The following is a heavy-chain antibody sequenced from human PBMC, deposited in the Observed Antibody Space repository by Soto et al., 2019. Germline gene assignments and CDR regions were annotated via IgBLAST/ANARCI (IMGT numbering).Heavy chain of an antibody. J-gene: IGHJ2*01. Sequence: QVQLVQSGAEVKKPGSSVKVSCKASGGTFSSYTISWVRQAPGQGLEWMGRIIPILGIANYAQKFQGRVTITADKSTSTAYMELSSLRSEDTAVYYCANMGGCGGDCYWEYWYFDLWGRGTLVTVSS. D-gene: IGHD2-21*02. CDR1: GGTFSSYT. V-gene: IGHV1-69*02. CDR3: ANMGGCGGDCYWEYWYFDL. CDR2: IIPILGIA.